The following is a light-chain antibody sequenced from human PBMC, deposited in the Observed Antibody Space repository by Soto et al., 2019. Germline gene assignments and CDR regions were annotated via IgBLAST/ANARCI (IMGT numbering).Light chain of an antibody. V-gene: IGKV3-15*01. J-gene: IGKJ2*01. CDR1: QSIKNN. CDR2: GAS. CDR3: QQYNNWPPYT. Sequence: EVVMTQSPATLSVSPGERATLSCWTSQSIKNNLAWYQQRPGQAPRLLIYGASTRATGVPARFSGSGSGTEFTLTISSLQSEAFAVYYCQQYNNWPPYTFGQGTKLEIK.